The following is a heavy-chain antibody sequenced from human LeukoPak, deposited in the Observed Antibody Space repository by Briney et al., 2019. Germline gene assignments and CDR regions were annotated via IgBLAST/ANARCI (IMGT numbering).Heavy chain of an antibody. D-gene: IGHD6-19*01. CDR3: ARDRPYTGGWRGFDY. V-gene: IGHV1-69*13. Sequence: SVKVSCKASGGTFSRYAISWVRQAPGQGLEWMGGIIPMFGIANYAQKFQGRVTITADESTSTAYTELSSLRSEDTAVYYCARDRPYTGGWRGFDYWGQGTLVTVSS. CDR2: IIPMFGIA. J-gene: IGHJ4*02. CDR1: GGTFSRYA.